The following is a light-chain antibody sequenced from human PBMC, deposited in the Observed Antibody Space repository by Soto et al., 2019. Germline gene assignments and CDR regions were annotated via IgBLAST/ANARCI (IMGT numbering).Light chain of an antibody. Sequence: DIQMTQSPSTLSASVGDRITITCRASQSVSRRLAWYQQKPGKAPKLLIYDASSLESGVPSRFSGRGSGTEFTIIISSLQPDDCATYYCHTYNSYSLHTFGQGTKLEIK. V-gene: IGKV1-5*01. J-gene: IGKJ2*01. CDR3: HTYNSYSLHT. CDR2: DAS. CDR1: QSVSRR.